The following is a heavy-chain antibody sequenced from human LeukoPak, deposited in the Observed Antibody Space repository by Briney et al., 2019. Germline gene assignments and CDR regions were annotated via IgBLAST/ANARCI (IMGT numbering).Heavy chain of an antibody. CDR1: GFTVSSNY. J-gene: IGHJ3*02. Sequence: PGGSLRLSCAASGFTVSSNYMSWVRQAPGKGLEWVSVIYSGGSTYYADSVKGRFTISRDNSKNTLYLQMNSLRAEDTAVYYCARVGDYYDSSGHFDAFDIRGQGTMVTVSS. CDR2: IYSGGST. D-gene: IGHD3-22*01. CDR3: ARVGDYYDSSGHFDAFDI. V-gene: IGHV3-53*01.